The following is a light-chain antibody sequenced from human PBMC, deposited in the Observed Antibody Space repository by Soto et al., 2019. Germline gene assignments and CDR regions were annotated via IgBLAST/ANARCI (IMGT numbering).Light chain of an antibody. V-gene: IGKV1-33*01. Sequence: DIQMTQSPSSLSASVGDRVTITCQASQNINNDLNWYQQKPGRAPKLLIYDASNLEAGVPSRFRGSGSGTDFTFTITRLQPEDIAPYYCQQYENLPTFGQGTRLEIK. CDR2: DAS. CDR1: QNINND. CDR3: QQYENLPT. J-gene: IGKJ5*01.